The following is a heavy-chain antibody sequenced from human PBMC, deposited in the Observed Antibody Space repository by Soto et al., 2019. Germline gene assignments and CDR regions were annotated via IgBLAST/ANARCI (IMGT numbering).Heavy chain of an antibody. J-gene: IGHJ6*02. Sequence: SETLSLTCTVSGGSISSYYWSWIRQPPGKGLEWIGYMSYSGSTNYNPSLKSRVTISVDTSKNQFSLKLTSVTAADTAVYYCARDGRRVYATDYYGMDVWGQGTTVTVSS. CDR2: MSYSGST. D-gene: IGHD2-8*01. V-gene: IGHV4-59*01. CDR3: ARDGRRVYATDYYGMDV. CDR1: GGSISSYY.